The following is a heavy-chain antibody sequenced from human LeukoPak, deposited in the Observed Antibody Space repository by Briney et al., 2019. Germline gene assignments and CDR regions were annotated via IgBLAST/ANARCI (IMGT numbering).Heavy chain of an antibody. CDR1: GFTFSSYS. Sequence: GSLRLSCAASGFTFSSYSMNWVRQAPGKGLEWVSYISSSGNSTYYSDSVRGRFTISRDNAKNSLHLQMNSLRAEDTAVYYCARDGGSSWYFDYWGQGTLATVSS. CDR2: ISSSGNST. V-gene: IGHV3-48*04. D-gene: IGHD6-13*01. J-gene: IGHJ4*02. CDR3: ARDGGSSWYFDY.